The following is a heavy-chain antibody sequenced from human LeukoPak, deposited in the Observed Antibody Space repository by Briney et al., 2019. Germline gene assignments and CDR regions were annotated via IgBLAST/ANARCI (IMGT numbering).Heavy chain of an antibody. CDR2: IYYSGST. V-gene: IGHV4-59*11. D-gene: IGHD6-19*01. J-gene: IGHJ5*02. CDR1: GGSISNLY. Sequence: SETLSLTCTVSGGSISNLYWSWIRQPPGKGLEWIGYIYYSGSTNYNPSLKSRVTISVDTSKNQFSLKLSSVTAADTAVYYCARVVAVAGTQWFDPWGQGTLVTVSS. CDR3: ARVVAVAGTQWFDP.